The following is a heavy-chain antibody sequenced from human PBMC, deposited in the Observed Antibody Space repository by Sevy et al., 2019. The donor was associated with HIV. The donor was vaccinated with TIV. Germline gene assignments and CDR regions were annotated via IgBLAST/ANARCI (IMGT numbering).Heavy chain of an antibody. CDR3: VVPKLTYTNGWHYFDY. D-gene: IGHD6-25*01. CDR2: INYSGIT. Sequence: SETLSLTCTVSGASISSSGYYWGWIRQPPGKGLEWIASINYSGITFYNPTLQSRVTISADTSKNHFSLRLMSVTAAVSSIYFCVVPKLTYTNGWHYFDYWGQGTVVTVSS. CDR1: GASISSSGYY. V-gene: IGHV4-39*01. J-gene: IGHJ4*02.